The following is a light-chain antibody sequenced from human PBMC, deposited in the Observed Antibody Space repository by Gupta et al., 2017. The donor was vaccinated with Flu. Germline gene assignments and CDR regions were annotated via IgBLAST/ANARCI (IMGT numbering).Light chain of an antibody. CDR2: EVS. CDR3: SSYTSNSTV. V-gene: IGLV2-14*01. J-gene: IGLJ1*01. CDR1: SSDVGAYNY. Sequence: QSALTQPASVSGSPGQSITISCTGTSSDVGAYNYVSWYQQHPGKAPKLMSYEVSNRPSGVSNRFSGSKSGNTASLTISGLQAEDESDYYCSSYTSNSTVFGTGTKVTVL.